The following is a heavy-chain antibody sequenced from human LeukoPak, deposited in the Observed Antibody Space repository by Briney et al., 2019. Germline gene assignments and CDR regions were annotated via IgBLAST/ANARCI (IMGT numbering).Heavy chain of an antibody. Sequence: LSLTCTVSGGSISSSSHYWGWIRQAPGRGLEWVSYMSTTGKTIYYADSVKGRFTISRDNAEKSLSLQMNSLRAQDTGTYYCARGRCGGDCYVTGSVDYYYYMDVWGKGTTVTVSS. CDR3: ARGRCGGDCYVTGSVDYYYYMDV. D-gene: IGHD2-21*02. CDR2: MSTTGKTI. J-gene: IGHJ6*03. CDR1: GGSISSSSHY. V-gene: IGHV3-11*04.